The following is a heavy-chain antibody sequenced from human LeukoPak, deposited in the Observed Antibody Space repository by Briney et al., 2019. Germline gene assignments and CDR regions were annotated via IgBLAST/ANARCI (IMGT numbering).Heavy chain of an antibody. V-gene: IGHV4-59*01. CDR2: IHYSGST. Sequence: SETLSLTCTVSGGSISGYYWSWIRQPPGKGLEWIGYIHYSGSTSYSPSLKSRVTISVDTSKMQFSLKLSSVTAADTAVYYCARGAHIVVVPAAKSPGAFDIWGQGTMVTVSS. D-gene: IGHD2-2*01. J-gene: IGHJ3*02. CDR1: GGSISGYY. CDR3: ARGAHIVVVPAAKSPGAFDI.